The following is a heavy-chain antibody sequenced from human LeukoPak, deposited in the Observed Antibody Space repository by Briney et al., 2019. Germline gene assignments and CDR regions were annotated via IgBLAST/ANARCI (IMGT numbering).Heavy chain of an antibody. J-gene: IGHJ5*02. CDR1: GYTLTELS. CDR3: ATESHYYDSSGPTPSWFQP. V-gene: IGHV1-24*01. D-gene: IGHD3-22*01. CDR2: FDPEDGET. Sequence: ASVKVSCKVSGYTLTELSMHWVRQAPGKGREWMGGFDPEDGETIYAQKFQGRVTMTEDTSTDTAYMELSSLRSEDTAVYYCATESHYYDSSGPTPSWFQPWGQGTLVTVSS.